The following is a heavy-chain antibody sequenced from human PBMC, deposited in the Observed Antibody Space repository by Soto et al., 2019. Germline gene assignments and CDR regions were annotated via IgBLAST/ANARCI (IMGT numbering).Heavy chain of an antibody. Sequence: QVQLQESGPGLVKPSQTLSLTCTVSGGSISSGDYYWSWIRQPPGKGLEWIGYIYYSGSTYYNPSTTRRVTISVDTSTNQFSLRLSSVTAADTAVYYCARASRYSYGEGYGMDVWGQGTTVTVSS. V-gene: IGHV4-30-4*01. CDR1: GGSISSGDYY. J-gene: IGHJ6*02. CDR2: IYYSGST. D-gene: IGHD5-18*01. CDR3: ARASRYSYGEGYGMDV.